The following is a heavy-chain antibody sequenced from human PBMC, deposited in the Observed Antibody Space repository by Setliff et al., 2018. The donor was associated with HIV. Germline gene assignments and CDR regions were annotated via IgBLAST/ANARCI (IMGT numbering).Heavy chain of an antibody. CDR1: GLTFSSHW. CDR2: ISSTSTYI. D-gene: IGHD5-18*01. V-gene: IGHV3-21*01. J-gene: IGHJ4*02. CDR3: ARERGYSYGYSDF. Sequence: GGSLRLSCAASGLTFSSHWMHWVRQAPGKGLEWVSSISSTSTYIYYVDSVKGRFTISRDNAKNSLYLQMNSLRAEDTAVYYCARERGYSYGYSDFWGQGTLVTVSS.